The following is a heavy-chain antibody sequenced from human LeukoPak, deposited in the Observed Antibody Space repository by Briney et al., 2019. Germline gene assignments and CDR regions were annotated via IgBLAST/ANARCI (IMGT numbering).Heavy chain of an antibody. CDR3: ARTSYYYDMDV. Sequence: GESLRLSCAASGSNVTYNYMTWVRQAPGKGLEWVSLIDSGGTTYYADSLRGRFTIFGHTSNNTLFLQMNSLRPEDTAVYYCARTSYYYDMDVWGQGTTVTVSS. CDR1: GSNVTYNY. V-gene: IGHV3-53*04. J-gene: IGHJ6*02. CDR2: IDSGGTT.